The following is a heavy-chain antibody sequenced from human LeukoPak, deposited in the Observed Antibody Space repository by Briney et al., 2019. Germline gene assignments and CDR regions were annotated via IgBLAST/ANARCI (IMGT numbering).Heavy chain of an antibody. Sequence: GRSLRLSCAASGFSFSGYGMHWVRQAPGKGLEWVAVISYDGSNKYYADSVKGRLTISRDNSKNTLFLQMDSLRAEDTAVYYCAKAYASGSYYNIRGMDVWGQGITVTVSS. D-gene: IGHD3-10*01. CDR2: ISYDGSNK. V-gene: IGHV3-30*18. CDR1: GFSFSGYG. J-gene: IGHJ6*02. CDR3: AKAYASGSYYNIRGMDV.